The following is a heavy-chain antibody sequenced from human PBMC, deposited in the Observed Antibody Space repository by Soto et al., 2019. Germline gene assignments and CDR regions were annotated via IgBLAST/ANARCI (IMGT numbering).Heavy chain of an antibody. D-gene: IGHD6-19*01. Sequence: GGSLRLSCTASGFTFGDYAMSWVRQAPGKGLEWVGFIRSKAYGGTTEYAASVKGRFTISRDDSKSIAYLQMNSLKTEDTAVYYCTRGLAVAGDYYYGMDVWGQGTTVTVSS. V-gene: IGHV3-49*04. CDR1: GFTFGDYA. CDR3: TRGLAVAGDYYYGMDV. CDR2: IRSKAYGGTT. J-gene: IGHJ6*02.